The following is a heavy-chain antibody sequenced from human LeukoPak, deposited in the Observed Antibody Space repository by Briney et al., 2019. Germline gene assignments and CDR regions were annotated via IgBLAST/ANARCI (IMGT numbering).Heavy chain of an antibody. D-gene: IGHD6-19*01. CDR3: ARELRIAVAGTKDY. Sequence: GVSLRLSCAASGFTFSRYSMNWVRQAPGKGLEWVSYISYTGTIYYADSVKGRFTISRDNSKNTLYLQMNSLRAEDTALYYCARELRIAVAGTKDYWGQGTLVTVSS. CDR1: GFTFSRYS. V-gene: IGHV3-48*01. J-gene: IGHJ4*02. CDR2: ISYTGTI.